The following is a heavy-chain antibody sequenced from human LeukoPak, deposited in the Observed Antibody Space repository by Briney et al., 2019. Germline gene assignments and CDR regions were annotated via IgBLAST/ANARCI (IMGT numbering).Heavy chain of an antibody. D-gene: IGHD3-22*01. V-gene: IGHV3-11*06. CDR1: GFTFSDYY. CDR3: ASNYYDSSGYYLRPY. J-gene: IGHJ4*02. Sequence: GGSLRLSCAASGFTFSDYYMSWIRQAPGKGLEWVSSISSSSSYIYYADSVKGRFTISRDNSKNTLYLQMNSLRAEDTAVYYCASNYYDSSGYYLRPYWGQGTLVTVSS. CDR2: ISSSSSYI.